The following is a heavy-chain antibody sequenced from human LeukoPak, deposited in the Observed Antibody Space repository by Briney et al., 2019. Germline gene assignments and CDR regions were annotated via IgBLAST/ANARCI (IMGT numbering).Heavy chain of an antibody. J-gene: IGHJ4*02. D-gene: IGHD3-10*01. CDR3: AISTRSGG. V-gene: IGHV3-9*01. Sequence: GRSLRLSCAASGFTFDDYAMHWVRQAPGKGLEWVSGISWNSGIIIYADSVKGRFTISRDNAKNSLYLQMNSLRPEDTALYYCAISTRSGGWGQGTLVTVSS. CDR2: ISWNSGII. CDR1: GFTFDDYA.